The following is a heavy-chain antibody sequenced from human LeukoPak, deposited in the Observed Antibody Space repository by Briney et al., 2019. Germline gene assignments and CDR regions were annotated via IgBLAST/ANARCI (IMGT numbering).Heavy chain of an antibody. CDR1: GFTFSSYE. J-gene: IGHJ4*02. Sequence: TGGSLRLSCAASGFTFSSYEMNWVRQAPGKGLEWVSYISNSGSTIYYADSVKGRFTISRDNAKNSLYLQMNSLRAEDTAVYYCARGPHWDPHFDYWGQGTLVTVSS. CDR2: ISNSGSTI. CDR3: ARGPHWDPHFDY. V-gene: IGHV3-48*03. D-gene: IGHD7-27*01.